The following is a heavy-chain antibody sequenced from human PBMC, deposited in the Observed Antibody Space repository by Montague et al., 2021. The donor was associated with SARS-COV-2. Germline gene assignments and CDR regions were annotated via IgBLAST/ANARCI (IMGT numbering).Heavy chain of an antibody. J-gene: IGHJ3*01. D-gene: IGHD2-21*01. CDR1: GGSFVGYY. V-gene: IGHV4-34*01. CDR3: ARGQVTAFAILIVFPAAGALDS. CDR2: IRHYVGP. Sequence: ETLSLTCVVYGGSFVGYYWTWIRQTPGKGLEWLGEIRHYVGPNYNPSVNPSLKSRVTMSIDTSKNQFSLRLTSVTVADAATYYCARGQVTAFAILIVFPAAGALDSWGRGTTVTVSS.